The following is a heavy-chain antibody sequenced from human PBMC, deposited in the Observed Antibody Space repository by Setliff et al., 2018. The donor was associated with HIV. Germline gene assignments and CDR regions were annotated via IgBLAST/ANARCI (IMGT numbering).Heavy chain of an antibody. V-gene: IGHV1-8*02. CDR3: ARGLNVLSGYTWVV. CDR2: MSPKSGNT. J-gene: IGHJ4*02. Sequence: GASVKVSCKASGYIFTSYDIHWVRQATGQGLEWMGRMSPKSGNTGNTQKFRGRITMTRDTSTNTAYMELSSLTSDDTAVYYCARGLNVLSGYTWVVWGQGTPVTVS. D-gene: IGHD3-3*01. CDR1: GYIFTSYD.